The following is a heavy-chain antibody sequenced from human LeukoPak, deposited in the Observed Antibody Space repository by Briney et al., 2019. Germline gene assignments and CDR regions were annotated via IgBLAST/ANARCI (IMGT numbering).Heavy chain of an antibody. CDR3: ARQNYYYGMDV. CDR1: GGSISSYY. CDR2: IYYSGST. J-gene: IGHJ6*02. Sequence: PSETLSLTCTVSGGSISSYYWSWIRQPPGKGLEWIGYIYYSGSTNYNPSLKSRVTISVDTSKNQFSLKLSSVTAADTAVYYCARQNYYYGMDVWGQGTTVTV. V-gene: IGHV4-59*08.